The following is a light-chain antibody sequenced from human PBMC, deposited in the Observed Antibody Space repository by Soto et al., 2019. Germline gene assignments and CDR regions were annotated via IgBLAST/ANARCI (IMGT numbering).Light chain of an antibody. Sequence: EIVLTQSPGTLSLSPGERATLSCRASQSVSSSYLAWHQQKPGQAPRLLIYGTSSRATGIPDRFSGTGSGTDFTLTISRLEPEDFAVYYCQHYGSSPLATFGQGTRLEIK. CDR1: QSVSSSY. J-gene: IGKJ5*01. CDR2: GTS. V-gene: IGKV3-20*01. CDR3: QHYGSSPLAT.